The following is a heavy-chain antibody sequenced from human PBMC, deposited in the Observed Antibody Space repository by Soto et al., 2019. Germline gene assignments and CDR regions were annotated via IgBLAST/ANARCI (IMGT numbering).Heavy chain of an antibody. CDR3: AADPSTLWSGSLAYCYYGLDG. V-gene: IGHV1-58*01. CDR1: GFTFANSA. Sequence: ASVKVSCKASGFTFANSAVQWVRQARGQRLEWIGWIVVGSGNTNFAQKFQERVTITRDMSTGTAFVELSSLRSEDTAVYYCAADPSTLWSGSLAYCYYGLDGWGRGTTVTVAS. CDR2: IVVGSGNT. J-gene: IGHJ6*02. D-gene: IGHD3-3*01.